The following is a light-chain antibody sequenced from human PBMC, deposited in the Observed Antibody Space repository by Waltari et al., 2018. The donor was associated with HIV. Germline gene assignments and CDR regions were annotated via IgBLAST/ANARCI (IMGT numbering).Light chain of an antibody. Sequence: QSVLTQPPSASGTPGQTVTISCSGSSPNIGSNTVIRFRQPPGTAPKLLMYNNNQRPSGFTDRFSGSKSGTSASLAISGLQSEDEANYYCAAWDDSLNGVVFGGGTKLTVL. CDR1: SPNIGSNT. CDR2: NNN. V-gene: IGLV1-44*01. J-gene: IGLJ2*01. CDR3: AAWDDSLNGVV.